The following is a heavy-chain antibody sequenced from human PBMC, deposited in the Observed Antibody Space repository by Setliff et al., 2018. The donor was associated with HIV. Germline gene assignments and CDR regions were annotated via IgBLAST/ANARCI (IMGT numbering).Heavy chain of an antibody. D-gene: IGHD1-1*01. CDR3: ATALTANWKFEPHFDY. Sequence: ASEKVSCKASGGTFSSSAISWVRQAPGQGPEWMGGIIPIFATTNYAQKFQGRVTITADESTNTAYMELSSLRSEDTAVYYCATALTANWKFEPHFDYWGQGTLVTVSS. J-gene: IGHJ4*02. CDR2: IIPIFATT. CDR1: GGTFSSSA. V-gene: IGHV1-69*13.